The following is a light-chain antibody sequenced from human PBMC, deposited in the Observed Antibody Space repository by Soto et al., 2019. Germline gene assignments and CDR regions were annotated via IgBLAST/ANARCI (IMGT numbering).Light chain of an antibody. Sequence: SYELTQPPSVSVAPGQTARITCGGNNIGSKSVHWYQQKPGQAPVLVVYDDSDRPSGLPERFSGSNSGNTATLTISRVEAGDEADDYCQVWDSSSDHVVFGGGTKLTVL. CDR2: DDS. CDR3: QVWDSSSDHVV. V-gene: IGLV3-21*02. J-gene: IGLJ2*01. CDR1: NIGSKS.